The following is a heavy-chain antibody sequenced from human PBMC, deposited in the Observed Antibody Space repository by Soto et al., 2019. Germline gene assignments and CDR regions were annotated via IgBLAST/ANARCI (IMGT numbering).Heavy chain of an antibody. CDR1: GFTFGDYA. D-gene: IGHD2-21*02. CDR3: TRFSVVTATTFDY. CDR2: IRSKAYGGTT. V-gene: IGHV3-49*03. J-gene: IGHJ4*02. Sequence: PGGSLRLSCTASGFTFGDYAMSWFRQAPGKGLEWVGFIRSKAYGGTTEYAASVKGRFTISRDDSKSIAYLQMNSLKTEDTAVYYCTRFSVVTATTFDYWGQGTLVTVSS.